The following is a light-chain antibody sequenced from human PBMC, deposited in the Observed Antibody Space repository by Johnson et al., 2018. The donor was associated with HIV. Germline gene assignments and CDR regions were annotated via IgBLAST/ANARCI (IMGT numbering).Light chain of an antibody. V-gene: IGLV1-51*01. CDR1: SSNIGNNY. CDR2: DSN. J-gene: IGLJ1*01. Sequence: QSVLTQPPSVSAAPGQKVTISCSGSSSNIGNNYVSWYQQLPGTAPKLLIYDSNKRPSGIPDRFSGSKSGTSATLAITGLQTGDAADYYCATWDTSLSAGGVFGTGTKVTVL. CDR3: ATWDTSLSAGGV.